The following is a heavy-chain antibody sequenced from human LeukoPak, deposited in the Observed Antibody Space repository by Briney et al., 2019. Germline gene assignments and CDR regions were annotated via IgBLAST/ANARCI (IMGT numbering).Heavy chain of an antibody. CDR3: ATTVAGYPDDYFDY. CDR2: TNQDGSKN. V-gene: IGHV3-7*01. D-gene: IGHD6-19*01. Sequence: GGSLRLSCAASEFTFSNYWMSWVRQAPGKGLERVAHTNQDGSKNYYVDSVRGRFTISRDNAKNSLYLQMNSLRAEDTAVYYCATTVAGYPDDYFDYWGQGTLVTVSS. J-gene: IGHJ4*02. CDR1: EFTFSNYW.